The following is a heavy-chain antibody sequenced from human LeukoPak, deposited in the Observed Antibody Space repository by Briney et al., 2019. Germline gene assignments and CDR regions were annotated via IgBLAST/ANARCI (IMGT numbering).Heavy chain of an antibody. J-gene: IGHJ4*02. D-gene: IGHD3-10*01. CDR2: ISGNGGST. V-gene: IGHV3-20*04. CDR1: GFTFDDYG. CDR3: ARADYFGSGSHNYFDY. Sequence: GGSLRLSCAASGFTFDDYGMSWVRQAPGKGLEWVSGISGNGGSTGYADSVWGRVTISRDNAKNSLYLQMNSLRAEGTALYYCARADYFGSGSHNYFDYWGQGTLVTVSS.